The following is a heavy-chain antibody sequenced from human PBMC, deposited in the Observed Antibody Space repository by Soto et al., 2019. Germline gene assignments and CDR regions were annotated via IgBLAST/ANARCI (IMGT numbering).Heavy chain of an antibody. CDR3: ASRRPPGKGSAYYDFWSGPRNMDV. V-gene: IGHV4-39*01. Sequence: PSETLSLTCTVSGGSISSSSYYWGWIRQPPGKGLEWIGSIYYSGSTYYNPSLKSRVTISVDTSKNQFSLKLSSVTAADTAVYYCASRRPPGKGSAYYDFWSGPRNMDVWGKGTTVTVSS. CDR1: GGSISSSSYY. J-gene: IGHJ6*03. D-gene: IGHD3-3*01. CDR2: IYYSGST.